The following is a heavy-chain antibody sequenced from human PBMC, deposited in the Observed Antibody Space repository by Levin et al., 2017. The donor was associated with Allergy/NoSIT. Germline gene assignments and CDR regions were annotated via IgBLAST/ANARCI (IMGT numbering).Heavy chain of an antibody. V-gene: IGHV3-53*01. CDR3: ATDGGRSLIRN. CDR2: IYADGTT. CDR1: GFAVSSHY. Sequence: GESLKISCAASGFAVSSHYMSWVRQAPGTGLECVSIIYADGTTYHADSVTGRFTISRDNSKNMLYLQMNRLRDDDTAVYYCATDGGRSLIRNWGQGTLVTVSS. J-gene: IGHJ4*02. D-gene: IGHD3-16*01.